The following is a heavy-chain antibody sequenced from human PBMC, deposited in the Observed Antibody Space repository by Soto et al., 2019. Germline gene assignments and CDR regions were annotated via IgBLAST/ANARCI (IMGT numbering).Heavy chain of an antibody. CDR2: IGSSGSST. D-gene: IGHD2-2*01. J-gene: IGHJ4*02. Sequence: GGSLRLSCAASGFTFTSYAMSWVRQAPGKGLKWVSAIGSSGSSTFYADSVKGRFTISRDNSKNTMFLQLNSLGAEDTAVYYCVTGGGFCTSSSCYAGFDHWGQGALVTVSS. CDR1: GFTFTSYA. CDR3: VTGGGFCTSSSCYAGFDH. V-gene: IGHV3-23*01.